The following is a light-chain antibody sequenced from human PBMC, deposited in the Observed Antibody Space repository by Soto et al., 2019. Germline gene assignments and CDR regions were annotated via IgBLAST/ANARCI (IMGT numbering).Light chain of an antibody. V-gene: IGKV1-39*01. J-gene: IGKJ5*01. Sequence: IQLTQSPSSLSTSVRDRVTITCRASQGISSYLAWYQQKPGKAPKLLIATASTLQSGVPSRFSGSGSGTDFTLSISSLQPEDIAIYFCQQGFMTPPYTFGQGTLLEI. CDR3: QQGFMTPPYT. CDR2: TAS. CDR1: QGISSY.